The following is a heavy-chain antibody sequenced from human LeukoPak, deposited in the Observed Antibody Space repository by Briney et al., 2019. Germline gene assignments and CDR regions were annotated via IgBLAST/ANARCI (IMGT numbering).Heavy chain of an antibody. D-gene: IGHD3-22*01. V-gene: IGHV3-23*01. CDR2: ISGSGVGT. J-gene: IGHJ4*02. Sequence: GGSLRLSCAASGFTFSSYGMSWVRQVPGKGLEWVSAISGSGVGTYYADSVKGRFSIYRDNSKNALYLQMTSLRAEDTAVYYCAKASHKYYYDSSDIDYWGQGTLVTVSS. CDR3: AKASHKYYYDSSDIDY. CDR1: GFTFSSYG.